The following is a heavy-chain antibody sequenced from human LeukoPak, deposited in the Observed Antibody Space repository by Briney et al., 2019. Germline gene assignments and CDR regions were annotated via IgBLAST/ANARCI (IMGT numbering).Heavy chain of an antibody. D-gene: IGHD6-19*01. J-gene: IGHJ6*03. CDR1: GFTFSSYA. CDR2: IIPIFGTA. V-gene: IGHV1-69*01. CDR3: ACRGDSGWYFFLGYYYYYMDV. Sequence: PGGSLRLSCAASGFTFSSYAMSWVRQAPGQGLEWMGGIIPIFGTANYAQKFQGRVTITADESTSTAYMELSSLRSEDTAVYYCACRGDSGWYFFLGYYYYYMDVWGKGTTVTISS.